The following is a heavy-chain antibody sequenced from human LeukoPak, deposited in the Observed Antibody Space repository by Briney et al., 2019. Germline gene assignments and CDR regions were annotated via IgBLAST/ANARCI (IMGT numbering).Heavy chain of an antibody. Sequence: PSETLSLTCTVSGGSISSYYRSWIRQPAGKGLEWIGRIYTSGSTNYNPSLKSRVTISVDKSKNQFSLKLSSVTAADTAVYYCARAGSSGWYYFDYWGQGTLVTVSS. V-gene: IGHV4-4*07. D-gene: IGHD6-19*01. J-gene: IGHJ4*02. CDR1: GGSISSYY. CDR2: IYTSGST. CDR3: ARAGSSGWYYFDY.